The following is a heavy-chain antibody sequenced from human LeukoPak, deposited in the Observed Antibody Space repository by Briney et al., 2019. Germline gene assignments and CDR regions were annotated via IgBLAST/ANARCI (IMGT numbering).Heavy chain of an antibody. Sequence: GGSLRLPCAASGFTSSSYWMSWVRQAPGKGLEWVANIKQDGSEKYYVDSVKGRFTISRDNAKNSLYLQMNSLRAEDTAVYYCASCSGGSCYASHWGQGTLVTVSS. CDR1: GFTSSSYW. D-gene: IGHD2-15*01. CDR2: IKQDGSEK. CDR3: ASCSGGSCYASH. J-gene: IGHJ4*02. V-gene: IGHV3-7*05.